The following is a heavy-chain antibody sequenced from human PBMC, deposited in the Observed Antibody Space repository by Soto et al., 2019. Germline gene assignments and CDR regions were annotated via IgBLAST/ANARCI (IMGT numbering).Heavy chain of an antibody. D-gene: IGHD3-3*01. V-gene: IGHV1-69*13. Sequence: SVKVSCKASGGTFSSYAISWVRQAPGQGLEWMGGIIPIFGTANYAQKFQGRVTITADESTSTAYMELSSLRSEDTAVYYCASSTGPYYDFWSGYYYYYYYGMDVWGKGTTVAASS. CDR3: ASSTGPYYDFWSGYYYYYYYGMDV. CDR2: IIPIFGTA. CDR1: GGTFSSYA. J-gene: IGHJ6*04.